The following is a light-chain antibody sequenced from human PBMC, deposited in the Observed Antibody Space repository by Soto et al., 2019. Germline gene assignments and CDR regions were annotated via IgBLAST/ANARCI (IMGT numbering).Light chain of an antibody. Sequence: PGASATLSCRANQVVSSSYLAWYQQKPGQAPRLLSYHASDRATGVPDRFSGSGSGTDFHLTITRLEPEDFARFYFQQYSTLPFSFVQGTQLPIK. CDR2: HAS. J-gene: IGKJ2*01. CDR3: QQYSTLPFS. V-gene: IGKV3-20*01. CDR1: QVVSSSY.